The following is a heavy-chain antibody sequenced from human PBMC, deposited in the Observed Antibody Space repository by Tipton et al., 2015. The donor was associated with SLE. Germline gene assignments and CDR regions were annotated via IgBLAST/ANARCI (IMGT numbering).Heavy chain of an antibody. CDR2: IYHSGST. V-gene: IGHV4-38-2*02. J-gene: IGHJ4*02. Sequence: TLSLTCTVSGYSISSGYYWGWIRQSPGKGLEWIGSIYHSGSTYYNPSLKSRVTISVDTSKNQFSLKLSSVTAADTAVYYCARDTRGGRVTGPYWGQGTLVTVSS. CDR1: GYSISSGYY. D-gene: IGHD1-20*01. CDR3: ARDTRGGRVTGPY.